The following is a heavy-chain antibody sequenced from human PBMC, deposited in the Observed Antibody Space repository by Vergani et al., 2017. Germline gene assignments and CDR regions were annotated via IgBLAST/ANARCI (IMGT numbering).Heavy chain of an antibody. CDR1: GGSLSSGGYY. V-gene: IGHV4-31*03. D-gene: IGHD4-17*01. J-gene: IGHJ2*01. CDR2: IYYSGST. Sequence: QVQLQESGPGLVKPSQTLSLTCTVPGGSLSSGGYYWSWIRQHPGKGLEWIGYIYYSGSTYYNPSLKRRVTISVDTSKNQFSLKLSSVTAADTAVYYCASHHTAPGERMYFDLWGRGTLVTVSS. CDR3: ASHHTAPGERMYFDL.